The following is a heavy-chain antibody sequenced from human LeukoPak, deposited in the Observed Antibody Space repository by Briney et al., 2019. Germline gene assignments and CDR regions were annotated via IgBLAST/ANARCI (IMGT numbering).Heavy chain of an antibody. CDR2: IYSSGST. CDR1: GGSICSSSYY. V-gene: IGHV4-39*07. Sequence: PSETLSLTCTVSGGSICSSSYYWGWIRQPPGKGLEWIGTIYSSGSTYYNPSLKSRVTISVDTSKNQFSLKLNSVTAADTAVYYCARDPYSGYGRFDYWGQGTLVTVSS. CDR3: ARDPYSGYGRFDY. J-gene: IGHJ4*02. D-gene: IGHD5-12*01.